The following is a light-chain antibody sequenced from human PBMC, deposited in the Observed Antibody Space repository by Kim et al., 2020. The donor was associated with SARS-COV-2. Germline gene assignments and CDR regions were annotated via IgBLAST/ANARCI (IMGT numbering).Light chain of an antibody. CDR2: ETS. J-gene: IGKJ5*01. CDR3: QQYDSPPGT. Sequence: DIQMTQSPSSLSPSVGDRVTITCQASQDISNFLSWYQQKPGKAPRLLIYETSYLETGVPSRFSGSGSGTHFTFTIASLQPEDIATYYCQQYDSPPGTFGQGTRLEIK. CDR1: QDISNF. V-gene: IGKV1-33*01.